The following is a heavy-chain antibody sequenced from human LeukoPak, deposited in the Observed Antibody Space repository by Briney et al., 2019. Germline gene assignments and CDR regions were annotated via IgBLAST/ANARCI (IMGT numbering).Heavy chain of an antibody. CDR3: AKDRTVGASYWYFDL. Sequence: GGSLRLSCAASGLPFGAHAMHWVRQAPGMGLEWVSGVGGGGQRTHYADSVKGRFTISRDNSKNTLYLQMNSLRAEDTAIYYCAKDRTVGASYWYFDLWGRGTLVTVSS. V-gene: IGHV3-23*01. CDR1: GLPFGAHA. D-gene: IGHD1-26*01. J-gene: IGHJ2*01. CDR2: VGGGGQRT.